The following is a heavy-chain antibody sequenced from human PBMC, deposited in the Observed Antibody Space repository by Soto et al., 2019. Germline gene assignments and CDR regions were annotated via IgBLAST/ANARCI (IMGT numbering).Heavy chain of an antibody. CDR3: ARDLMITFGGVIVMQGYYYYYGMDV. V-gene: IGHV3-30-3*01. CDR1: GFTFSSYA. Sequence: HPGGSLRLSCAASGFTFSSYAMHWVRQAPGKGLEWVAVISYDGSNKYYADSVKGRFTISRDNSKNTLYLQMNSLRAEDTAVYYCARDLMITFGGVIVMQGYYYYYGMDVWGQGTTVTVSS. J-gene: IGHJ6*02. CDR2: ISYDGSNK. D-gene: IGHD3-16*02.